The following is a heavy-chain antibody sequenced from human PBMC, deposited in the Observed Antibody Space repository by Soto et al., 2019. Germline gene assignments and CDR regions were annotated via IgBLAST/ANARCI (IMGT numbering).Heavy chain of an antibody. CDR1: GFTFSGGG. Sequence: GESLRLTCAASGFTFSGGGMHWVCLAPRQWLEWVAVKWYDGSNKYYAGSVKGRFTISRDNSKNTLYLQMNSLRAEDTAVYYCARDSRARSVATISALSWGQGTLVTVSS. D-gene: IGHD5-12*01. CDR3: ARDSRARSVATISALS. J-gene: IGHJ4*02. CDR2: KWYDGSNK. V-gene: IGHV3-33*01.